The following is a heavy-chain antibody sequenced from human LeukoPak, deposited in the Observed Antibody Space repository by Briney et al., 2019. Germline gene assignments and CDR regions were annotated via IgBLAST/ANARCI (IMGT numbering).Heavy chain of an antibody. D-gene: IGHD6-13*01. J-gene: IGHJ4*02. CDR3: ARDRVAAADPFDY. V-gene: IGHV3-21*01. CDR2: ISSSSSYI. Sequence: GGSLRLSCAASGFTFSSYSMNWVRQAPGKGLEWVSSISSSSSYIYYADSVKGRFTISRDNAKNSLYLQMNSLRAEDTAVYYCARDRVAAADPFDYWGQGTLVTVSS. CDR1: GFTFSSYS.